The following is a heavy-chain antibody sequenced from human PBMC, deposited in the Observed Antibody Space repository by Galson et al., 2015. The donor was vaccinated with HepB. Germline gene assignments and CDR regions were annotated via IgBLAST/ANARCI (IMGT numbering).Heavy chain of an antibody. CDR3: AREVVAATPYFDY. CDR2: ISSSGSTL. CDR1: GLTFSSYE. D-gene: IGHD2-15*01. Sequence: SLRLSCAASGLTFSSYEMNWVRQAPGKGLEWVSYISSSGSTLYYADSVKGRFTISRDNAKNSLYLQMNSLRAEDTAVYYCAREVVAATPYFDYWGQGTLVTVSS. V-gene: IGHV3-48*03. J-gene: IGHJ4*02.